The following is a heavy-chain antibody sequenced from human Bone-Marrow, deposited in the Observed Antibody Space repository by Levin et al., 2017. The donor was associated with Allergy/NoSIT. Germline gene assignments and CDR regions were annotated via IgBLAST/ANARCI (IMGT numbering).Heavy chain of an antibody. CDR2: FSSSAFNA. D-gene: IGHD2-21*02. Sequence: GGSLRLSCATSGFTFNNFAMSWVRQAPGKGLEWVSTFSSSAFNAYYADSVKGRFTISTDSSKNILYLDMSTLRVDDTAIYYCAKPKRLCGPHCSFAFDHWGQGTLVTVSS. CDR3: AKPKRLCGPHCSFAFDH. V-gene: IGHV3-23*01. CDR1: GFTFNNFA. J-gene: IGHJ4*02.